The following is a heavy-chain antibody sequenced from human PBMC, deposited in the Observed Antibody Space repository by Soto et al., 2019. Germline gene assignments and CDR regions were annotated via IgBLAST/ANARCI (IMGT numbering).Heavy chain of an antibody. CDR3: ARHHWPGRDDIVVVPRRISHYYYGMDV. V-gene: IGHV5-51*01. CDR1: GYSFTSYW. CDR2: IYPGDSDT. D-gene: IGHD2-2*01. Sequence: GESLKISCKGSGYSFTSYWIGWVRQMPGKGLEWMGIIYPGDSDTRYSPSFQGQVTISADKSISTAYRQGSSLKASDTAMYYCARHHWPGRDDIVVVPRRISHYYYGMDVWGQGTTVTVSS. J-gene: IGHJ6*02.